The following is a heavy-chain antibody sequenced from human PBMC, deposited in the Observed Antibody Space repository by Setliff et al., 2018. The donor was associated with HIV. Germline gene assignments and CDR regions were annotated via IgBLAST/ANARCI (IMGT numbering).Heavy chain of an antibody. CDR1: GAPISTDEYY. D-gene: IGHD3-3*01. Sequence: SETLSLTCTVSGAPISTDEYYWGFIRQSPGKGLEWIASIHYSGSIYYNPSLKSRVTISVDTSKNQFSLKLSSVTAADTAVYYCARVCPPVRYNFWSGYYPKAGYFDYWGQGALVTVSS. CDR3: ARVCPPVRYNFWSGYYPKAGYFDY. V-gene: IGHV4-39*07. CDR2: IHYSGSI. J-gene: IGHJ4*02.